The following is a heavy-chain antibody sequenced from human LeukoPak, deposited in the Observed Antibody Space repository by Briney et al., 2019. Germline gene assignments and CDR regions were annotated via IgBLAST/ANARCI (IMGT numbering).Heavy chain of an antibody. Sequence: PSETLSLTCAVYGGSFSGYYWSWIRQPPGKGLEWIGEINHSGSTNYNPSLKSRVTISVDTSKNQFSLKLSSVTAADTAVYYCASSSYGPVDYWGQGTLVTVSS. CDR2: INHSGST. V-gene: IGHV4-34*01. D-gene: IGHD5-18*01. J-gene: IGHJ4*02. CDR1: GGSFSGYY. CDR3: ASSSYGPVDY.